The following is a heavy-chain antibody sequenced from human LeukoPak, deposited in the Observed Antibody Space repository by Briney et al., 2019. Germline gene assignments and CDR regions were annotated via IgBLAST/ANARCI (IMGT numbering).Heavy chain of an antibody. CDR3: ARDFSAGGGFGELFYFDY. CDR2: ISAYNGNT. Sequence: ASVKVSCKASGYTFTSFGISWVRQAPGQGLEWMGWISAYNGNTNYAQKLQGRVTMTTDTSTSTAYMELRSLRSDDTAVYYCARDFSAGGGFGELFYFDYWGQGTLVTVSS. D-gene: IGHD3-10*01. V-gene: IGHV1-18*01. CDR1: GYTFTSFG. J-gene: IGHJ4*02.